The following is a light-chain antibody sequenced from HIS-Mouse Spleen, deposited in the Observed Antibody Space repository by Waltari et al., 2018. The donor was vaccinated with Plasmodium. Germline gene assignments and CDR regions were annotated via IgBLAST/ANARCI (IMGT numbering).Light chain of an antibody. V-gene: IGLV2-11*01. CDR2: DVS. CDR1: SSDVGGYNY. CDR3: CSYAGSYTLV. Sequence: QSALTQPRSVSGSPGQSVTISCTGTSSDVGGYNYVSWYQQHPGKAPKLMIYDVSKRPSRVPDRFSGSKSGNTAPLTISGLQAEDEADYYCCSYAGSYTLVFGGGTKLTVL. J-gene: IGLJ2*01.